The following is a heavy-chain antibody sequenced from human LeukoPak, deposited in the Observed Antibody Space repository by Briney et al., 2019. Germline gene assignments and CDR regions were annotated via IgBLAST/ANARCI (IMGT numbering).Heavy chain of an antibody. J-gene: IGHJ4*02. CDR2: IIPIFGTA. CDR3: ARASEIRTVVTLFDY. V-gene: IGHV1-69*01. Sequence: SVKVSCKASGGTFSSYAISWVRQAPGQGLEWMGGIIPIFGTANYAQKFQGRVTITADESTSTAYMELSSLRSEDTAVYYCARASEIRTVVTLFDYWRQGTLVTVSS. D-gene: IGHD4-23*01. CDR1: GGTFSSYA.